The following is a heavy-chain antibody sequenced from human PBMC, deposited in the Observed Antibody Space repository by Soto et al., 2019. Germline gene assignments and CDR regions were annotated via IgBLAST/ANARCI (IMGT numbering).Heavy chain of an antibody. CDR3: ARVSWAAAGFEYYCDY. CDR1: GDSVSSNSAA. D-gene: IGHD6-13*01. J-gene: IGHJ4*02. Sequence: SPTLSLTCVLSGDSVSSNSAAWNWIRQSASRGLEWLGRTYYRSKWYNEYAVSVKRRITINPDTSKNQFSLQLNSVTPEDTAVYYCARVSWAAAGFEYYCDYWGQGTLVTVSS. CDR2: TYYRSKWYN. V-gene: IGHV6-1*01.